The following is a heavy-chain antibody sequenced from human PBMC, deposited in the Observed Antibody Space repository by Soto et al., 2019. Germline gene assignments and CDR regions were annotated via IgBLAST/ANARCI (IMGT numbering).Heavy chain of an antibody. Sequence: SETLSLTCTVSGGSIISGGYYWSWIRQHPGKGLEWIGYIYYSGSTYYNPSLKSRVTISVDTSKNQFSLKLSSVTAADTAVYYCARKATVTTCFDYWGQGTLVTVSS. CDR1: GGSIISGGYY. CDR3: ARKATVTTCFDY. CDR2: IYYSGST. D-gene: IGHD4-17*01. J-gene: IGHJ4*02. V-gene: IGHV4-31*03.